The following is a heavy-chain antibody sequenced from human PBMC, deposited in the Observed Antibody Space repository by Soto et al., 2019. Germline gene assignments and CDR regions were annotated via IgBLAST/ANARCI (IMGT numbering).Heavy chain of an antibody. D-gene: IGHD3-22*01. V-gene: IGHV4-31*03. CDR3: ARVGPVPRDYASSGYYFGFDP. CDR1: GGSISSGGYY. Sequence: SETLSLTCTVSGGSISSGGYYWSWIRQHPGKGLEWIGYIYYSGSTYYNPSLKSRVTISVDTSKNQFSLKLSSVTAADTAVYYCARVGPVPRDYASSGYYFGFDPWGQGTLVTVSS. J-gene: IGHJ5*02. CDR2: IYYSGST.